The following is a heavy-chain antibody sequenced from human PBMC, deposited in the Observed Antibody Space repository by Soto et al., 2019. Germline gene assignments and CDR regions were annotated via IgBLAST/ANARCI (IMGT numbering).Heavy chain of an antibody. Sequence: SETLCLTCTVSGVSISSYYWSWLRQPPGKGLEWIGYIYYSGSTKYNPSLKSRVTISVDTSKNQFSLKLSSVTAADTAVYYCAGYPRYCSSTSCYREVVDAFDIWGQGTMVTVSS. D-gene: IGHD2-2*02. CDR2: IYYSGST. V-gene: IGHV4-59*08. CDR1: GVSISSYY. CDR3: AGYPRYCSSTSCYREVVDAFDI. J-gene: IGHJ3*02.